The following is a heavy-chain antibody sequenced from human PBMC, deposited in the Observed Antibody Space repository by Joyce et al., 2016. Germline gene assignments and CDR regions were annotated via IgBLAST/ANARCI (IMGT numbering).Heavy chain of an antibody. CDR2: ISYDGIYK. CDR1: GLTLSNYG. V-gene: IGHV3-30*18. D-gene: IGHD6-25*01. Sequence: QVQLVESGGGVVQPGRSLRLSCAASGLTLSNYGVHWVRQAPGKGVEWVAVISYDGIYKYEADSVKGRFTISRDNSKNTVFLEMNSLRTEDTAVYYCAKILTATYSSGWFLDYWGQGTLVTVSS. J-gene: IGHJ4*02. CDR3: AKILTATYSSGWFLDY.